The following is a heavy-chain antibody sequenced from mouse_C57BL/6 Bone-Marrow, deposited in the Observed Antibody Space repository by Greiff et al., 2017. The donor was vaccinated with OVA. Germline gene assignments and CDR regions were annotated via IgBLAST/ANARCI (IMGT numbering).Heavy chain of an antibody. Sequence: QVQLKQPGAELVMPGASVKLSCKASGYTFTSYWMHWVKQRPGQGLEWIGEIDPSDSYTNYNQKFKGKSTLTVDKSSSTAYMQLSSLTSEDSAVYYCARLTTVDGYWGQGTTLTVSS. CDR2: IDPSDSYT. CDR3: ARLTTVDGY. D-gene: IGHD1-1*01. J-gene: IGHJ2*01. CDR1: GYTFTSYW. V-gene: IGHV1-69*01.